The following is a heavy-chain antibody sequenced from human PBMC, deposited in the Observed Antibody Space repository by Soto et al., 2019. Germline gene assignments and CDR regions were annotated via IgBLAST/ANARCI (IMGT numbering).Heavy chain of an antibody. Sequence: PXETLSLTCAVYGGSFSGYYWSWIRQPPGKGLEWIGEINHSGSTNYNPSLKSRVTISVDTSKNQFSLKLSSVTAADTAVYYCARVQKLYDSSGYSLYWGQGNLVTVSS. V-gene: IGHV4-34*01. J-gene: IGHJ4*02. D-gene: IGHD3-22*01. CDR1: GGSFSGYY. CDR3: ARVQKLYDSSGYSLY. CDR2: INHSGST.